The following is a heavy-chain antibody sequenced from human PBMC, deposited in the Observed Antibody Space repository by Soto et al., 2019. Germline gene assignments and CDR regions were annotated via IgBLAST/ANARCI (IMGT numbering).Heavy chain of an antibody. CDR1: GFTFSSYS. CDR2: ISSSSSYI. V-gene: IGHV3-21*01. J-gene: IGHJ6*02. CDR3: ARKGQGGNSLSYYYGMDV. D-gene: IGHD1-7*01. Sequence: PGGSLRLSCAASGFTFSSYSMNWVRQAPGKGLEWVSSISSSSSYIYYADSVKGRFTISRDNAKNSLYLQMNSLRAEDTAVYYCARKGQGGNSLSYYYGMDVWGQGTTVTVSS.